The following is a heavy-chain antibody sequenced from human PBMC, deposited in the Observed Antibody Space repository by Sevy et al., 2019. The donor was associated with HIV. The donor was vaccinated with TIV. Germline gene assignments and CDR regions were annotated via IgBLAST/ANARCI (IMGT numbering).Heavy chain of an antibody. CDR1: GFTFSSYS. CDR2: ISSSSSYI. J-gene: IGHJ6*02. D-gene: IGHD1-26*01. CDR3: ARGIENSGSYYGYYYYGMDV. V-gene: IGHV3-21*01. Sequence: GGSLRLSCAASGFTFSSYSMNWVRQAPGKGLEWVSSISSSSSYIYYADSVKGRFTISRDNAKNSLYLQMNSLRAEDTAVYYCARGIENSGSYYGYYYYGMDVWDQGTTVTVSS.